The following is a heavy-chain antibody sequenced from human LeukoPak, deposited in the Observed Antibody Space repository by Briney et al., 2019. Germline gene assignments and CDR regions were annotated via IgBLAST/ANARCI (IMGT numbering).Heavy chain of an antibody. D-gene: IGHD3-10*01. Sequence: ASVKVSCKASGYTFTSYGISWVRQAPGQGLEWMGWISAYNGNTNYAQKLQGRVTMTTDTSTSTAYMELRSLRSDDTAVYYCARDLITMVRGVIMKTPPYYYYMDVWGKGTTVTVSS. CDR1: GYTFTSYG. J-gene: IGHJ6*03. V-gene: IGHV1-18*01. CDR2: ISAYNGNT. CDR3: ARDLITMVRGVIMKTPPYYYYMDV.